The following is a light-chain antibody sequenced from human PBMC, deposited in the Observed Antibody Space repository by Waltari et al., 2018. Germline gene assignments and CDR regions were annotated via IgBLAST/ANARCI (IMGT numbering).Light chain of an antibody. J-gene: IGKJ4*01. CDR2: GTS. CDR3: QQSYSIPRT. Sequence: DIQRTQSQSSLCESGGESVNITCRASQSVRKYLSWYQQKPGQAPKMLIYGTSGLKTGAPSRFSGSGSGADFTLTITGLQPEDFATYFCQQSYSIPRTFGGGTKVE. V-gene: IGKV1-39*01. CDR1: QSVRKY.